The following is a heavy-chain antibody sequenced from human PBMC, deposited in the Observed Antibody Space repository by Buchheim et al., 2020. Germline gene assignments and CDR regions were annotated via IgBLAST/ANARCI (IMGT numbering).Heavy chain of an antibody. Sequence: QVQLQESGPGLVKPSETLSLTYSVSGDSLNSYYWSWIRQPPGKELEWIGYIFYSGSTYYRPSLRSRAFMSLDTSRHQFSLRLRSVTAADTAVYYCARGRRNYSRGWFDPWGQGT. CDR1: GDSLNSYY. V-gene: IGHV4-59*01. CDR2: IFYSGST. CDR3: ARGRRNYSRGWFDP. J-gene: IGHJ5*01. D-gene: IGHD6-13*01.